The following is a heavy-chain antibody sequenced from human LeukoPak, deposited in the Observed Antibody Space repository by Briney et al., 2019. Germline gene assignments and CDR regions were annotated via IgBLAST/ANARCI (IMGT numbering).Heavy chain of an antibody. V-gene: IGHV3-23*01. Sequence: PGGSLRLSCAASGFTFSSYAMSWVRQAPGKGLEWVSAISGSGGSTYYADSVKGRFTISRDNSKNTLYLQMNSLRAEDTAVYYCAKDTSPRVAVAGKGYFDYWGQGTLVTVSS. CDR1: GFTFSSYA. D-gene: IGHD6-19*01. CDR2: ISGSGGST. CDR3: AKDTSPRVAVAGKGYFDY. J-gene: IGHJ4*02.